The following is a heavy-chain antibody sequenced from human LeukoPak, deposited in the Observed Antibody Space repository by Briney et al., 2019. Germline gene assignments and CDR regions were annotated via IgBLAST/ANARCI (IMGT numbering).Heavy chain of an antibody. V-gene: IGHV1-58*02. Sequence: ASVKVSCKASGFTFTSSAMQWVRQARGQRLEWIGWIVVGSGNTNYAQKFQERVTITRDMSTSTAYMELSSLRSEDTAVYYCSYYYDSSGTPGDAFDIGGQGTMVTVSS. J-gene: IGHJ3*02. D-gene: IGHD3-22*01. CDR3: SYYYDSSGTPGDAFDI. CDR1: GFTFTSSA. CDR2: IVVGSGNT.